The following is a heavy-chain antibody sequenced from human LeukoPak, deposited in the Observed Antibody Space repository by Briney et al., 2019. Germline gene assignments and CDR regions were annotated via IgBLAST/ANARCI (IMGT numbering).Heavy chain of an antibody. CDR2: ISISGGST. J-gene: IGHJ4*02. Sequence: GGSLRLSCAASGFTFSSHAMSWVRQAPGKGLEWVSAISISGGSTYYADSVKGRFTISRDNCKNTLYLQMNSLRPEDTAVYYCANEIRPNDHWGQGTLVTVSS. D-gene: IGHD4-17*01. CDR1: GFTFSSHA. V-gene: IGHV3-23*01. CDR3: ANEIRPNDH.